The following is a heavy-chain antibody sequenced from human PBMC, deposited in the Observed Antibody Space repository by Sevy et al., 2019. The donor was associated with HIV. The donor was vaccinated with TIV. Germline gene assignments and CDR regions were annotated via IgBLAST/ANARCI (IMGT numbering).Heavy chain of an antibody. Sequence: GGSLRLSCAASGFTFSNAWMSWVRQPPGKGLEWVGGIKSKSEGGTRDFAAPVKGRFAISRDDSKNTLYLQMDSLKTEDTAVYYCAAGVGASDFDYWGQGILVTVSS. CDR1: GFTFSNAW. CDR3: AAGVGASDFDY. CDR2: IKSKSEGGTR. J-gene: IGHJ4*02. V-gene: IGHV3-15*01. D-gene: IGHD1-26*01.